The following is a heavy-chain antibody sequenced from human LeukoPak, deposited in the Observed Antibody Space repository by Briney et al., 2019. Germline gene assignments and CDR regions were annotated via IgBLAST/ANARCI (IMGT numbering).Heavy chain of an antibody. D-gene: IGHD3-10*01. CDR2: ISSYNGNT. V-gene: IGHV1-18*01. J-gene: IGHJ6*03. Sequence: GASVKVSCKASGYTFTSYGISWVRQAPRQGLESMGWISSYNGNTNYAQKFQGRVTMTTATSTSTSYMELRSLRSDDTALYYCARGPNNQVVRGVIGYYYMDVWGKGTTVTVSS. CDR3: ARGPNNQVVRGVIGYYYMDV. CDR1: GYTFTSYG.